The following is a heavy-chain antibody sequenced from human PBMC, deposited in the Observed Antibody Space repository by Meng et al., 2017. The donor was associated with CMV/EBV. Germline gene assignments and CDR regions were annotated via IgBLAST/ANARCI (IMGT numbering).Heavy chain of an antibody. J-gene: IGHJ6*02. V-gene: IGHV3-74*01. CDR2: INSYGSST. CDR1: GFTFSSYW. Sequence: GGFLRLSCAASGFTFSSYWMHWVRQAPGKGLVWVSRINSYGSSTSYADSVEGRFTISRDNAKNTLYLQMNNLRAEDTAVYYCARDLPLDGMDVWGQGTTVTVSS. CDR3: ARDLPLDGMDV.